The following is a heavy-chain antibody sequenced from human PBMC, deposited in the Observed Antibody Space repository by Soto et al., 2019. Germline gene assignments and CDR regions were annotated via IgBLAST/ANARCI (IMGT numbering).Heavy chain of an antibody. CDR3: AHTRAAVAPGNFDY. Sequence: SGPTLVNPTQTLTLTCTFSGFSLSTSGVGGGWIRQPPGKALEWLALIYWDDDKRYSPSLKSRLTITKATSKNQVVLTMTNMGPVDTATYYSAHTRAAVAPGNFDYWGQGTLVTVSS. D-gene: IGHD6-19*01. J-gene: IGHJ4*02. CDR1: GFSLSTSGVG. V-gene: IGHV2-5*02. CDR2: IYWDDDK.